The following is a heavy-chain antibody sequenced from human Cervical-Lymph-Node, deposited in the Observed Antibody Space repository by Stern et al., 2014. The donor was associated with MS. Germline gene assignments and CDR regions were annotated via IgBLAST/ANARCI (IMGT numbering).Heavy chain of an antibody. Sequence: QVQLQESGPGLVKPSETLSLTCTVSGGSISSSSYYCAWIRQPPGKGLEWIGTIYYSGSTYYNPSLKSRVNISVDTSKTQFSLTRTSGTAADTAVYYCARLERVEYYFDNWGQGTLVTVSS. CDR3: ARLERVEYYFDN. D-gene: IGHD3-3*01. J-gene: IGHJ4*02. CDR2: IYYSGST. V-gene: IGHV4-39*01. CDR1: GGSISSSSYY.